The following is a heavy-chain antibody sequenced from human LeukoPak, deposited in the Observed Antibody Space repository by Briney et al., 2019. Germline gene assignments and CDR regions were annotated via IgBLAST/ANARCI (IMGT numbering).Heavy chain of an antibody. D-gene: IGHD2-2*01. J-gene: IGHJ4*02. CDR2: IYNSGST. CDR3: AREVPSSTSAIDY. V-gene: IGHV4-4*07. Sequence: SETLSLTCTVSGGSISSFFWSWIRQPAGKGLEGIGRIYNSGSTNYNPYLKSRVTMSVDKSKNPFSLNLTSLTAADTAVYYCAREVPSSTSAIDYWGQGTLVTVSS. CDR1: GGSISSFF.